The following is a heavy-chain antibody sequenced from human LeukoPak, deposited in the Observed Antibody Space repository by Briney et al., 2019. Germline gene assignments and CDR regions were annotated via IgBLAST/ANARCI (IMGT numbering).Heavy chain of an antibody. CDR1: GYTFTGSY. CDR2: INPNSGGT. D-gene: IGHD4-17*01. CDR3: ARAPYGDYLDFDY. V-gene: IGHV1-2*06. Sequence: ASVKVSCKTSGYTFTGSYMHWVRQAPRQGLEWMGRINPNSGGTNYAQKFQGRVTMTRDTSISTAYMELSGLRSDDTAVYYCARAPYGDYLDFDYWGQGTLVTVSS. J-gene: IGHJ4*02.